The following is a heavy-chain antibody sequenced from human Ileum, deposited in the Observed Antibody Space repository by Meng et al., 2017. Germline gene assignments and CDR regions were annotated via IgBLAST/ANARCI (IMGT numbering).Heavy chain of an antibody. V-gene: IGHV4-4*02. D-gene: IGHD4-23*01. CDR3: ARHGGYYQGF. CDR2: ISHSGST. Sequence: QVRLQESGPGLVKPSGPLFLPCAVSSGSITSDTYWSWVRLPPGKGLEWIGQISHSGSTFYNPSLKSRVTMSVDKSKSQFSLMLTSVTTADTAVYYCARHGGYYQGFWGQGTLVTVSS. CDR1: SGSITSDTY. J-gene: IGHJ4*02.